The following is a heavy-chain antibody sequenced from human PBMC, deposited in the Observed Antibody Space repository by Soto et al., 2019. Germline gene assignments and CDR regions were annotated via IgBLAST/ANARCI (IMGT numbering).Heavy chain of an antibody. Sequence: SETLSVTCIFSAGSISSYYWSWIRQPAGRGLDSLPRIYTSGSTNYNPSLKSRVTVSVDTSKNQFSLKLSSVTAADTAVYYCARENTYYDFWSGYSQGGYYYGMDVWGKGNTVTVSS. D-gene: IGHD3-3*01. V-gene: IGHV4-4*07. J-gene: IGHJ6*04. CDR3: ARENTYYDFWSGYSQGGYYYGMDV. CDR2: IYTSGST. CDR1: AGSISSYY.